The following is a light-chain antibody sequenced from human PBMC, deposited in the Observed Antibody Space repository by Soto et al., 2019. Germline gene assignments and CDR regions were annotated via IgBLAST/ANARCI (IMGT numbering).Light chain of an antibody. CDR2: DVS. J-gene: IGLJ1*01. CDR1: SSDVGGYNY. Sequence: QSVLTQPASVSXSPGQSITISCTGTSSDVGGYNYVSWYQQHPGKAPKLMIYDVSNRPSGVSNRFSGSKSGNTASLTISELQAEDEADYYCSSYTSSSNYVFGTGTKVTVL. CDR3: SSYTSSSNYV. V-gene: IGLV2-14*01.